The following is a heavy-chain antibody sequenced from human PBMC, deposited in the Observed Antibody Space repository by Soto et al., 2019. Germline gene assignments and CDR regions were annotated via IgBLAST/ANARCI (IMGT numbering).Heavy chain of an antibody. Sequence: PGGSLRLSCGASGFTFSTYAMHWFRQAPGKGLEWVALISHDGSDKNYADSVKGRFTISRDNSKNTLYLQMNSPRAEDTAVYSCARARRAWLYHDFWGQGTLVTVSS. V-gene: IGHV3-30-3*01. CDR1: GFTFSTYA. CDR2: ISHDGSDK. D-gene: IGHD2-2*02. J-gene: IGHJ4*02. CDR3: ARARRAWLYHDF.